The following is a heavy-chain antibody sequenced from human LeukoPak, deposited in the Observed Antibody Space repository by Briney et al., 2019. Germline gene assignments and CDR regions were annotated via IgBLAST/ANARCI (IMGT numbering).Heavy chain of an antibody. V-gene: IGHV1-24*01. D-gene: IGHD3-22*01. CDR3: ARMARAYYYDSSGYYYMPPHFDY. J-gene: IGHJ4*02. CDR1: GYTLTELS. Sequence: ASVKVSCKVSGYTLTELSMHWVRQAPGKGLEWMGGFDPEDGETIYAQKFQGRVTLTEDTSTDTAYMELSSLRSEDTAVYYCARMARAYYYDSSGYYYMPPHFDYWGQGTLVTVSS. CDR2: FDPEDGET.